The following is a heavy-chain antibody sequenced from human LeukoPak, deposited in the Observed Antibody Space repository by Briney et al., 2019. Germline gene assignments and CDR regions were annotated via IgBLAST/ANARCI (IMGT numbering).Heavy chain of an antibody. CDR3: ARDSHDYCDY. CDR1: DGSISSGDYY. CDR2: IYYSGSI. V-gene: IGHV4-30-4*08. J-gene: IGHJ4*02. Sequence: SQTLSLTCTVSDGSISSGDYYWSWIRQPPGKGLEWIGYIYYSGSINYNPSLKSRVTISVDTSKNQFSLKLSSVTAADTAVYYCARDSHDYCDYWGQGTLVTVSS.